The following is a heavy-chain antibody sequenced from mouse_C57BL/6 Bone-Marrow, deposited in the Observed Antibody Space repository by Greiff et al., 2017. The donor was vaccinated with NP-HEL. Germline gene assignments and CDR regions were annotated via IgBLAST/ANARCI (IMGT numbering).Heavy chain of an antibody. Sequence: VQLQQPGAELVRPGTSVKLSCKASGYTFTSYWMHWVKQRPGQGLEWIGVIDPSDSYTNYNQKFKGKATLTVDTSSSTAYMQLSSLTSEDSAVYYCAVLSAWFAYWGEGTLVTVSA. J-gene: IGHJ3*01. V-gene: IGHV1-59*01. CDR3: AVLSAWFAY. CDR1: GYTFTSYW. CDR2: IDPSDSYT.